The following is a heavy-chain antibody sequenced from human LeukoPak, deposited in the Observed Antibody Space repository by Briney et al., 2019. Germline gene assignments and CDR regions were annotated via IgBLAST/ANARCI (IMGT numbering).Heavy chain of an antibody. CDR1: GLIVSSNY. CDR3: ACSGPYSNGGVMTDY. CDR2: TYRDGNT. J-gene: IGHJ4*02. D-gene: IGHD6-19*01. Sequence: GGSLRLSCAASGLIVSSNYMNWVRQAPGKGLEWVSITYRDGNTNYADSVKGRFTISRDNSKNTLSLQMNSLRAEDTAVYYCACSGPYSNGGVMTDYWGQGTLVTVSS. V-gene: IGHV3-66*01.